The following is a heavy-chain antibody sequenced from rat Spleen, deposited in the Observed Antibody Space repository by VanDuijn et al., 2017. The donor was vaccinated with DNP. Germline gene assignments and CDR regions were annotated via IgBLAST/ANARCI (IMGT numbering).Heavy chain of an antibody. CDR3: ASYYYDGYYAMDA. Sequence: EVQLQESGPGLVKPSQSLSLICSVTGYSITSNYWGWIRKFPGNQMEWIGHIRYSGSTSYNQSLKSRISITRDTSKNQFFLQLNSVTTEDTATYYCASYYYDGYYAMDAWGQGTSVTVSS. CDR1: GYSITSNY. CDR2: IRYSGST. D-gene: IGHD1-12*02. J-gene: IGHJ4*01. V-gene: IGHV3-1*01.